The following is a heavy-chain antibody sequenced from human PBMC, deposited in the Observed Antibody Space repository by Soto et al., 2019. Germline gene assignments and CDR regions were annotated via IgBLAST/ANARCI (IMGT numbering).Heavy chain of an antibody. CDR2: ISGSGGST. CDR3: AKARMGIAVPPGWFDP. J-gene: IGHJ5*02. V-gene: IGHV3-23*01. CDR1: GFTFSSYA. Sequence: GSLRLSCVASGFTFSSYAMSWVRQAPGKGLEWVSAISGSGGSTYYADSVKGRFTISRDNSKNTLYLQMNSLRAEDTAVYYCAKARMGIAVPPGWFDPWGQGTLVTVSS. D-gene: IGHD6-19*01.